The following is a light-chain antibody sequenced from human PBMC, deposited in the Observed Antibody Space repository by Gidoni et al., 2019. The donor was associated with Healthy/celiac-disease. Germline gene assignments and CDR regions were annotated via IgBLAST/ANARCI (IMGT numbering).Light chain of an antibody. CDR3: QQYYSTPPT. CDR1: QSVLYSSNNKNY. V-gene: IGKV4-1*01. CDR2: WAS. J-gene: IGKJ1*01. Sequence: DIVMTQSPDSLAVSLGEGATINCKSSQSVLYSSNNKNYLAWYQQKPRQPPKLLIYWASTRESGVPDRFSGSGSGTDFTLTISSLQAEDGAVYYCQQYYSTPPTFGQGTKVEIK.